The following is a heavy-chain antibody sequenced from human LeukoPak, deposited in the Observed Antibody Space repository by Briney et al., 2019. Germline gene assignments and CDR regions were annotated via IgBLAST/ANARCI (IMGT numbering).Heavy chain of an antibody. CDR3: ASVLWGDFDY. D-gene: IGHD3-10*01. J-gene: IGHJ4*02. CDR2: IYYSGST. CDR1: GGSISSSSYY. V-gene: IGHV4-39*07. Sequence: SETLSLTCTVSGGSISSSSYYWGWIRQPPGKGLEWIGSIYYSGSTYYNPSLKSRVTISVDTSKNQFSLKLSSVTAADTAVYYCASVLWGDFDYWGQGTLVTVSS.